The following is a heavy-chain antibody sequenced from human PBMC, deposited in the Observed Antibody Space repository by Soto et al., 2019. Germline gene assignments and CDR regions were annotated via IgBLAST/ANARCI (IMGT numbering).Heavy chain of an antibody. D-gene: IGHD2-2*01. CDR2: IIPILGIA. J-gene: IGHJ5*02. Sequence: QVQLVQSGAEVKKPGSSVKVSCKASGGTFSSYTISWVRQAPGQGLEWMGRIIPILGIANYAQKFQGRVTITADKSTRTAYMDLSSLRSEDTAVYYFARGDIVVVQAAGDWFDPWGQGTLVTVSS. CDR3: ARGDIVVVQAAGDWFDP. CDR1: GGTFSSYT. V-gene: IGHV1-69*02.